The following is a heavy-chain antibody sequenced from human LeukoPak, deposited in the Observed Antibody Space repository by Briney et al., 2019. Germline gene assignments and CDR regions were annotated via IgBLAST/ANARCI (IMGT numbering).Heavy chain of an antibody. J-gene: IGHJ4*02. D-gene: IGHD2-15*01. CDR2: ISASADGT. Sequence: QPGGPLRLSCVGSGFTFSSYAMSWVRQSPGKGVEWVSAISASADGTYYAASVKGRFTISRDNSKNTLYLQMNSLRAEDTAVYYCAREWGSSCCNYFDYWGQGTLVTVSS. V-gene: IGHV3-23*01. CDR1: GFTFSSYA. CDR3: AREWGSSCCNYFDY.